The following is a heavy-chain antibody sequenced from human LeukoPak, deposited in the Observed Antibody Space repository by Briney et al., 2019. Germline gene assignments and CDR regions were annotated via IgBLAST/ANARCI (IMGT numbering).Heavy chain of an antibody. CDR3: AKATCSGGNCYSTAFVI. J-gene: IGHJ3*02. CDR1: GFSFEEYA. Sequence: GGSLRLSCAASGFSFEEYAMHWVRQAPGKGREWVSGISWNSGNIAYADSVKGRFTISRDNAKNSLYLQMNSLRAEDMALYYCAKATCSGGNCYSTAFVIWGQGTVVTVSS. D-gene: IGHD2-15*01. CDR2: ISWNSGNI. V-gene: IGHV3-9*03.